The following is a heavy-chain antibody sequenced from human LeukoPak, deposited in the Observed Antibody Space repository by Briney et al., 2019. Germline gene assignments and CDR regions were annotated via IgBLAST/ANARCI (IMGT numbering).Heavy chain of an antibody. J-gene: IGHJ4*02. D-gene: IGHD4-17*01. V-gene: IGHV4-30-2*01. CDR3: ARVAEGDYAYDY. Sequence: SQTLSLTCAVSGGSISSGGYSWSWIRQPPGKGLEWIGYIYHSGSTYYNPSLKSRVTISVDRSKNQFSLKPCSVTAADTAVYYCARVAEGDYAYDYWGQGTLVTVSS. CDR1: GGSISSGGYS. CDR2: IYHSGST.